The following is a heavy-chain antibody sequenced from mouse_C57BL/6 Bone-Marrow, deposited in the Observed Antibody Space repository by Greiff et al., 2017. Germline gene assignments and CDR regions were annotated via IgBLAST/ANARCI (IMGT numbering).Heavy chain of an antibody. J-gene: IGHJ3*01. V-gene: IGHV1-42*01. D-gene: IGHD3-2*02. CDR3: ARVGSGYGFAY. Sequence: EVQLVESGLELVKPGASVKISCKAPGYSFTGNYMNWVKQSPEKSLEWIGEFNPSTGGITTNQKFKAKATLTVDKSSSTAYMQLKSLTSGDSAVYYCARVGSGYGFAYWGQGTLVTVSA. CDR1: GYSFTGNY. CDR2: FNPSTGGI.